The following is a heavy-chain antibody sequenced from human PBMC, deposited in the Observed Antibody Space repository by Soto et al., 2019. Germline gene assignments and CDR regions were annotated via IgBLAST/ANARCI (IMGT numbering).Heavy chain of an antibody. CDR3: ARDRVMRGNSYYYGMDV. D-gene: IGHD3-10*01. Sequence: QVQLVQSGAEVKKPGSSVKVSCKASGGAFNKFAITWVRQAPGQGLEWMGAIIPFFSTPNYAQRLQGRVTITADESTSTSYMERSSLRSEDTAIYYCARDRVMRGNSYYYGMDVWGQGTTVTVSS. V-gene: IGHV1-69*12. CDR2: IIPFFSTP. CDR1: GGAFNKFA. J-gene: IGHJ6*02.